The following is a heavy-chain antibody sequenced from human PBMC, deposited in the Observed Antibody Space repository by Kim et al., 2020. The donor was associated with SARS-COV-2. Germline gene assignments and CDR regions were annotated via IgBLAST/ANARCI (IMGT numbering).Heavy chain of an antibody. CDR2: IIPILGIA. Sequence: SVKVSCKASGGTFSSYAISWVRQAPGQGLEWMGRIIPILGIANYAQKFQGRVTITADKSTSTAYMELSSLRSEDTAVYYCAPLGGGYSYGQIHIPWGQGTLVTVSS. V-gene: IGHV1-69*04. CDR3: APLGGGYSYGQIHIP. CDR1: GGTFSSYA. D-gene: IGHD5-18*01. J-gene: IGHJ5*02.